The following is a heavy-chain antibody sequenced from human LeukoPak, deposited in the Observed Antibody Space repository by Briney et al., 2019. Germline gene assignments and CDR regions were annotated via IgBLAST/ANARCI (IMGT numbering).Heavy chain of an antibody. CDR2: IKQDGSEK. CDR1: GFTFSSYW. Sequence: GGSLRLSCAASGFTFSSYWMSWVRQAPGKGLEWVANIKQDGSEKYYVDSVKGRFTISRDNAKNSLYLQMNSLRAEDTAVYYCARVGYDFWSGYYEYYFDYWGQGTLVTVSS. CDR3: ARVGYDFWSGYYEYYFDY. J-gene: IGHJ4*02. D-gene: IGHD3-3*01. V-gene: IGHV3-7*01.